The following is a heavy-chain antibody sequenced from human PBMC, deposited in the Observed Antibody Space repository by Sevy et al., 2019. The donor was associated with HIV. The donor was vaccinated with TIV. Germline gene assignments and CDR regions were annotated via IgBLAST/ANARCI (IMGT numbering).Heavy chain of an antibody. J-gene: IGHJ4*02. CDR2: ISSNGGST. Sequence: GGSLRLSCAASGFSFSSYALHWVRQAPGKGLEYVSAISSNGGSTYYADSVKGRFTISRDNSKNTLYLQMGSLRAEDMAVYYCAREGVGGYSYSIDYWGQGTLVTVSS. CDR3: AREGVGGYSYSIDY. D-gene: IGHD5-18*01. V-gene: IGHV3-64*02. CDR1: GFSFSSYA.